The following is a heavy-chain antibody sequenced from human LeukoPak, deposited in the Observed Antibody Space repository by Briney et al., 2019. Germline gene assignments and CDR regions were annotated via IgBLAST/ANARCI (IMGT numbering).Heavy chain of an antibody. CDR2: MNPNNDNT. V-gene: IGHV1-8*01. Sequence: ASVKVSCKASGYTFTSYDINWVRQATGQGLEWMGWMNPNNDNTGYAQKFQGRATMTRNTSISTAYMELISLRSEDTAVYYCARDSGGGTYDFSDWGQGTLVTVSS. CDR3: ARDSGGGTYDFSD. J-gene: IGHJ4*02. CDR1: GYTFTSYD. D-gene: IGHD3-3*01.